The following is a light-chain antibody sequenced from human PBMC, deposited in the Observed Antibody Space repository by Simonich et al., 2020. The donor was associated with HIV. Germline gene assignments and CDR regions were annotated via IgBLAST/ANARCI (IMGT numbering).Light chain of an antibody. CDR2: KVS. V-gene: IGKV2-30*02. Sequence: DIVMTQSPLSLPVTLGPPASISCRSSQSLVHSDGDTYLNWYHQRPGQSPRRLIYKVSNRDSGVPDRFSGSVSDTDFTLKISRVEAEDVGIYYCMQGTLWWTFGQGTKVEIK. CDR1: QSLVHSDGDTY. J-gene: IGKJ1*01. CDR3: MQGTLWWT.